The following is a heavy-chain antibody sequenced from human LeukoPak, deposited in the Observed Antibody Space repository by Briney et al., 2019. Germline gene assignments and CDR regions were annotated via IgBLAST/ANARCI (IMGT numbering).Heavy chain of an antibody. CDR2: MNPNSGNT. CDR1: GYTFTSYD. J-gene: IGHJ4*02. Sequence: ASVKVSCKASGYTFTSYDINWVRQATGQGPEWMGWMNPNSGNTGYAQKFQGRVTMTRNTSISTAYMELSSLRSEDTAVYYCARGTYYYDSSGYLGDYWGQGTLVTVSS. CDR3: ARGTYYYDSSGYLGDY. V-gene: IGHV1-8*01. D-gene: IGHD3-22*01.